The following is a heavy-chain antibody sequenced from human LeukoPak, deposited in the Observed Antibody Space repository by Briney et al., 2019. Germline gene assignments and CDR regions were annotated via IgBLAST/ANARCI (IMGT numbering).Heavy chain of an antibody. CDR2: IYYSGST. J-gene: IGHJ3*02. CDR3: ARDQNDYGDYKAFDI. CDR1: GGSISSYY. D-gene: IGHD4-17*01. Sequence: SETLSLTCTVSGGSISSYYWGWIRKPPGKGLEWIGSIYYSGSTYYNPSLKSRVTISVDTSKNQFSLKLSSVTAADTAVYYCARDQNDYGDYKAFDIWGQGTMVTVSS. V-gene: IGHV4-39*07.